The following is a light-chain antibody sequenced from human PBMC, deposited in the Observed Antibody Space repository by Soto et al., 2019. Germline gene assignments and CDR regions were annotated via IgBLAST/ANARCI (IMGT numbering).Light chain of an antibody. J-gene: IGKJ3*01. Sequence: DLVLTQSPLSLPVTPGEPASISCRSSQSLLHGNGYNYLEWYLQRPGQSPQLLIYLGSTRASGVPDRFSGSGSGTDFTLKISRVEAEDVGLYYCMQGLQMPFTFGPGTKVDIK. CDR3: MQGLQMPFT. CDR1: QSLLHGNGYNY. CDR2: LGS. V-gene: IGKV2-28*01.